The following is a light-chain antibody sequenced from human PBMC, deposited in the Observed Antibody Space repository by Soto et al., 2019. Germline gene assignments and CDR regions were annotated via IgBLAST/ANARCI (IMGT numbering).Light chain of an antibody. CDR1: QSVASNS. V-gene: IGKV3-20*01. J-gene: IGKJ2*01. CDR3: QNYDSSPYT. Sequence: ETVLTQSPGTLSLSPGETATLSCRASQSVASNSLAWYQQKPGQAPRLLVYGASGRATDIPDRYSGRVSGTDFTLTINRLEPEDFAVYYCQNYDSSPYTFGQGTKLEIK. CDR2: GAS.